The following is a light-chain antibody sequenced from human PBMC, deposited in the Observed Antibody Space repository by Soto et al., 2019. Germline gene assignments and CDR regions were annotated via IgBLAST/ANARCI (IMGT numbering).Light chain of an antibody. CDR2: AVY. CDR3: SSFGGRNNFVV. V-gene: IGLV2-8*01. Sequence: QSVLTQPPSASGSPGQSVTISCTGTSSDVGGYNYVSWYQQHPGKAPKLMIYAVYKRPSGVPDRFSGSKSGNTASLIVSGLQAEDEAEYYCSSFGGRNNFVVFGGGTKLTVL. CDR1: SSDVGGYNY. J-gene: IGLJ3*02.